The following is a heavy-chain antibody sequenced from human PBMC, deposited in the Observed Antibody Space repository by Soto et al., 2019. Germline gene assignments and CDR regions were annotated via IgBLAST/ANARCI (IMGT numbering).Heavy chain of an antibody. Sequence: PGVSLRLSCAASGFTFSSYAMSWVRQAPGKGLEWVSAISGSGGSTYYADSVKGRFTISRDNSKNTLYLQMNSLRAEDTAVYYCSIGIEWYSSSSKRDYFDCWGKGTLLTVSS. V-gene: IGHV3-23*01. CDR1: GFTFSSYA. CDR2: ISGSGGST. J-gene: IGHJ4*02. D-gene: IGHD6-6*01. CDR3: SIGIEWYSSSSKRDYFDC.